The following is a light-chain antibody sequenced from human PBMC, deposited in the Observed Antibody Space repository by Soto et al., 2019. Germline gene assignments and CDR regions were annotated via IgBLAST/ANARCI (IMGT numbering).Light chain of an antibody. CDR1: QSVSSN. Sequence: EIVMTQSPATLSVSPGERATLSCRASQSVSSNLAWYQQKPGQAPRLLIYGASTRATGIPARFSGGGSGTGFTPTISSLQSEDFAVYYCQQYNNWPPMAFGQGTKVEIK. J-gene: IGKJ1*01. CDR2: GAS. CDR3: QQYNNWPPMA. V-gene: IGKV3-15*01.